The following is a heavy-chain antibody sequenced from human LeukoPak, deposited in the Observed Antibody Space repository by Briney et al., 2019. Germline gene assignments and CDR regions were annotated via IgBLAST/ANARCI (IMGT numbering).Heavy chain of an antibody. CDR3: ARGHTEGDYYYMDV. D-gene: IGHD1-14*01. Sequence: AASVTVSCKASEYTLTAYYMHWVRQAPGKGLEWMGWINPNSGVTNYAQKFQGRVTLTRDTSISTAYLELSRLTSDDTAVYFCARGHTEGDYYYMDVWGKGTTVTISS. CDR1: EYTLTAYY. J-gene: IGHJ6*03. V-gene: IGHV1-2*02. CDR2: INPNSGVT.